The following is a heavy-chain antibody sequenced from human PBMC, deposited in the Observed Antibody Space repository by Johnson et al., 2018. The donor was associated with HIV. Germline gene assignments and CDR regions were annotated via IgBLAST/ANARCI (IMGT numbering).Heavy chain of an antibody. Sequence: VQLVESGGGLVQPGGSLRLSCAASGFTFNTYWMTWVRQAPGKGLEWVANIKQDGSEKYYVDSVKGRFTISRDNAKNSLYLQMNSLRAEDTAVYYCARAPPYYGGYSVSDAFDIWGQGTMVTVSS. CDR1: GFTFNTYW. J-gene: IGHJ3*02. CDR3: ARAPPYYGGYSVSDAFDI. V-gene: IGHV3-7*01. CDR2: IKQDGSEK. D-gene: IGHD3-22*01.